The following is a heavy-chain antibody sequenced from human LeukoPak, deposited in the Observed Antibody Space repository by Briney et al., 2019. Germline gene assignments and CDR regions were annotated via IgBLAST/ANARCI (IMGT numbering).Heavy chain of an antibody. CDR2: ISSSGSTI. Sequence: GGSLRLSCAASGFTFSSYEMNWVRQAPGKGLEWVSYISSSGSTIYYADSVKGRFTISRDNAKNSLYLQMNSLRAEDTAVYYCARVSVVATAREFYYYYYYMDVWGKGTTVTVSS. CDR1: GFTFSSYE. D-gene: IGHD5-12*01. J-gene: IGHJ6*03. CDR3: ARVSVVATAREFYYYYYYMDV. V-gene: IGHV3-48*03.